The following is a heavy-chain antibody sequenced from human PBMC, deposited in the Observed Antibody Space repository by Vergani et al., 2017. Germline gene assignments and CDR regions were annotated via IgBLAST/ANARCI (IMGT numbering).Heavy chain of an antibody. Sequence: QVQLVESGGGVVQPGRSLRLSCAASGFTFSSYGMHWVRQAPGKGLEWVAVISYDGSNKYYADSVQGRFTISRDNSKNTLYLQMNSLRAEDTAVYYCAKDHWWELPSGAFDIWGQGTMVTVSS. CDR3: AKDHWWELPSGAFDI. CDR1: GFTFSSYG. J-gene: IGHJ3*02. CDR2: ISYDGSNK. D-gene: IGHD1-26*01. V-gene: IGHV3-30*18.